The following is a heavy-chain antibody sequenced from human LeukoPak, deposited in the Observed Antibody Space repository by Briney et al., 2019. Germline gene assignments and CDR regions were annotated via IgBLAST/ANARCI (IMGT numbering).Heavy chain of an antibody. Sequence: SETLSLTCAVYGGSFSGYYWSWIRQPPGKGLEWIGEINHSGSTNYNPSLKSRVTISVDTSKNQFSLKLSSVTAADTAVYYCAREKYSYGPRSRYFDYGGKETLVTAPS. CDR3: AREKYSYGPRSRYFDY. CDR2: INHSGST. J-gene: IGHJ4*02. D-gene: IGHD5-18*01. V-gene: IGHV4-34*01. CDR1: GGSFSGYY.